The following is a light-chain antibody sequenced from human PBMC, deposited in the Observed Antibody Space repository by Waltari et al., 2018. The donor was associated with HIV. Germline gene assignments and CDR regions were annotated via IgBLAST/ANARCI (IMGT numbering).Light chain of an antibody. Sequence: DVQMTQSPSTLSASVGDRVTITCRASQNIRTWLAWYQQKPGKAPKLLIYKASSLESGVSSRFSCSGSGTEFTLTINGLQPDDFGTYYCQQYYTYGFGQGTNLEIK. J-gene: IGKJ2*03. CDR2: KAS. CDR1: QNIRTW. V-gene: IGKV1-5*03. CDR3: QQYYTYG.